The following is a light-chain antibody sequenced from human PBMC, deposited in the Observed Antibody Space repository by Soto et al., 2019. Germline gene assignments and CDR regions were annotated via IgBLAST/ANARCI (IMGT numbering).Light chain of an antibody. CDR2: DAS. J-gene: IGKJ4*01. V-gene: IGKV1-33*01. CDR3: QQYDNLPPPLAMS. CDR1: QDISNY. Sequence: DIQMTQSPSSLSASVGDRVTITCQASQDISNYLNWYQQKPGKAPKLLIYDASNLETGVPSRFSGSGSGTDFTFTISSLQPEDIATYYCQQYDNLPPPLAMSFGGGTKVEIK.